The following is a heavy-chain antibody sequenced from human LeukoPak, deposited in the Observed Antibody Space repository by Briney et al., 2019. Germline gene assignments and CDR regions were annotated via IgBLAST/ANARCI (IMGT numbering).Heavy chain of an antibody. Sequence: SETLSLTCTVSGGSISSYYWSWIRQPPGKGLEWIGYKSYSGTSSYNPSLRSRITISVDASKKQFSLKLSSVTAADTAVYYCARDGYSDSSGYDYPPSVWGQGTLVTVSS. V-gene: IGHV4-59*01. CDR1: GGSISSYY. D-gene: IGHD3-22*01. J-gene: IGHJ4*02. CDR3: ARDGYSDSSGYDYPPSV. CDR2: KSYSGTS.